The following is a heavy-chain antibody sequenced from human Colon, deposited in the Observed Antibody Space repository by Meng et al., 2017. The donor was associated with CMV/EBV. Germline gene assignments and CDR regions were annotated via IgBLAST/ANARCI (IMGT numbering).Heavy chain of an antibody. D-gene: IGHD5-12*01. CDR2: IYYSGTT. J-gene: IGHJ4*02. CDR1: GFTFSSYS. CDR3: ARSSGYKAFLDY. Sequence: ESLKISCAASGFTFSSYSMNWIRQSPGKGLEWIGSIYYSGTTYHSPSFKSRVTISIDTSKNQFSLRLRSVTVADTAVYYCARSSGYKAFLDYWGLGMQVTVSS. V-gene: IGHV4-39*07.